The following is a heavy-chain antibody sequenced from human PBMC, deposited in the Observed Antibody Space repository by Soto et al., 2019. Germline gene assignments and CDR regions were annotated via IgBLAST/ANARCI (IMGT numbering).Heavy chain of an antibody. V-gene: IGHV3-11*05. Sequence: GGSLRLSCAASGFTFSDYYMTWIRQAPGKGLEWVSYISSTSSYTQYADSVRGRFTISRDNAKNSLFLQMNSLRAEDTGVYYCARDGTGWASYFDDWGQGILVTVSS. CDR2: ISSTSSYT. CDR3: ARDGTGWASYFDD. D-gene: IGHD6-19*01. CDR1: GFTFSDYY. J-gene: IGHJ4*02.